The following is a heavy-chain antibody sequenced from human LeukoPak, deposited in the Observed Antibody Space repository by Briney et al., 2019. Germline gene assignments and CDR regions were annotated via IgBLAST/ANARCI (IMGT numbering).Heavy chain of an antibody. V-gene: IGHV1-8*03. CDR1: GYTFTSYD. Sequence: ASVKVSCKASGYTFTSYDINWVRQATGQGLEWMGWMNPNSGNTGYAQKFQGRVTTTRNTSISTAYMELSSLRSEDTAVYYCARGPSELGAFDIWGQGTMVTVSS. CDR3: ARGPSELGAFDI. CDR2: MNPNSGNT. D-gene: IGHD1-26*01. J-gene: IGHJ3*02.